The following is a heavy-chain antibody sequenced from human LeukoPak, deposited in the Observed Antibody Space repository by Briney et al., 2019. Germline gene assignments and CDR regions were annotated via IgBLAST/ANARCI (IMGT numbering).Heavy chain of an antibody. CDR1: GFTFSSYS. V-gene: IGHV3-21*01. Sequence: GGSLRLSCAASGFTFSSYSMNWVRQAPGKGLEWVSSISSSSSYTYYADSVKGRFTISRDNAKNSLYLQMNSLRAEDTAVYYCASIVRGDYWGQGTLVTVSS. CDR3: ASIVRGDY. D-gene: IGHD3-10*01. CDR2: ISSSSSYT. J-gene: IGHJ4*02.